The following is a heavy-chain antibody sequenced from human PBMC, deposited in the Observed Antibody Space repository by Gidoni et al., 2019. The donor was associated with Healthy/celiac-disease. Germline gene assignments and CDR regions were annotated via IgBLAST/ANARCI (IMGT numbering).Heavy chain of an antibody. J-gene: IGHJ3*02. CDR3: TTYYHDSSGYSLGAFDI. V-gene: IGHV3-15*01. Sequence: EVQLVESGVGFVKPGGSLRLSCAASGFPFSNAWMSWVRQAPGKGLEWVGRLNSKTDGGTTEYAEPVKGRFTISRDDSKNKLYLKMKSLKTEDTAVYYCTTYYHDSSGYSLGAFDIWGQGTMVTVSS. CDR1: GFPFSNAW. CDR2: LNSKTDGGTT. D-gene: IGHD3-22*01.